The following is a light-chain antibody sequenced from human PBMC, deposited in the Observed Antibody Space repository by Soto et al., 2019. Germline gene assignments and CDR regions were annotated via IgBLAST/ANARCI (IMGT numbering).Light chain of an antibody. CDR2: GAF. J-gene: IGKJ4*01. CDR3: QQYGDSIT. V-gene: IGKV3-20*01. CDR1: QTVRSSY. Sequence: IFLTQTPGSLSLSSGDKVTLSCRASQTVRSSYLAWYQQRPGQAPKLLIYGAFNRAIGIPDRFSGSESGRDYNLTISRLEPEDSAVYYCQQYGDSITFGGGTNVEIK.